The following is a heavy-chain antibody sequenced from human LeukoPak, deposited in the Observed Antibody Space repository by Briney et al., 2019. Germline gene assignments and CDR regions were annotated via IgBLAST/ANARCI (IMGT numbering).Heavy chain of an antibody. CDR3: ARNHDWVFEI. CDR2: IYNYET. CDR1: GASISSYY. Sequence: SETLSLTCTVSGASISSYYWTWVRQPPGKGLEYIGYIYNYETSYNPSLKSRVTMSVDTSKNQFSLRLSSVAAADTAMYYCARNHDWVFEIWGQGTMVTVSS. J-gene: IGHJ3*02. V-gene: IGHV4-59*08. D-gene: IGHD3-9*01.